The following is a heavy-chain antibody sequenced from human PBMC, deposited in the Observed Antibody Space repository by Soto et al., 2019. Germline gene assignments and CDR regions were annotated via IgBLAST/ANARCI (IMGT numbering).Heavy chain of an antibody. Sequence: SETLSLTCSVSGGSITSADSYLFWIRQHPGKGLEWIGHIAYSGDTYFNPSLRSRLSISSDTDKNQFSLKLSSVTAADTAFYYCARDFEKSAIGPWGQGTLVTVSS. V-gene: IGHV4-31*03. D-gene: IGHD3-9*01. J-gene: IGHJ5*02. CDR3: ARDFEKSAIGP. CDR1: GGSITSADSY. CDR2: IAYSGDT.